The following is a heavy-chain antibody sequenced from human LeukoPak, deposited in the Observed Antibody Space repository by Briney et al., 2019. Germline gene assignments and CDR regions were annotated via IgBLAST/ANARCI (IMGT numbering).Heavy chain of an antibody. D-gene: IGHD4-17*01. Sequence: GASVKVSCKASGYTFTNYYIHWVRQAPGQGLEWMGVINPAGGSTSYAQKFQGRVAMTRDTSTSTASMELSSLRSEDTAVYYCARGYTVTTYWGQGTLVTVSS. J-gene: IGHJ4*02. V-gene: IGHV1-46*01. CDR2: INPAGGST. CDR1: GYTFTNYY. CDR3: ARGYTVTTY.